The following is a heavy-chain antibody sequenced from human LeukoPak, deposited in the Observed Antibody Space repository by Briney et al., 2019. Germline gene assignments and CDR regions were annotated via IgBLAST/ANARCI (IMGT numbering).Heavy chain of an antibody. D-gene: IGHD2-21*01. Sequence: ASVKVSCKASGYTFTSYDINWVRQATGQGLEWMGWMNPNSGNTGYAQKFQGRVTMTRNTSISTAYMELSSLRSEDTAVYYCAIGYSSLDYYYYMDVWGKGTTVTVSS. V-gene: IGHV1-8*01. J-gene: IGHJ6*03. CDR3: AIGYSSLDYYYYMDV. CDR2: MNPNSGNT. CDR1: GYTFTSYD.